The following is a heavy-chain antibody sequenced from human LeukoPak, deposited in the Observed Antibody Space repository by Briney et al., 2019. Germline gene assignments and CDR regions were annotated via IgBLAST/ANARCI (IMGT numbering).Heavy chain of an antibody. CDR2: IWYEADHH. V-gene: IGHV3-33*01. CDR1: GFVFRSYS. D-gene: IGHD1-1*01. J-gene: IGHJ4*02. CDR3: VSPSRPGTTLYFDW. Sequence: GGSLRLSCAMTGFVFRSYSVHWVRQAPGKGLEWVAVIWYEADHHYYGDSVKGRFTISRDNFKNTLYPQMNSLRVEDTAVYYCVSPSRPGTTLYFDWWGQGTLVTVSA.